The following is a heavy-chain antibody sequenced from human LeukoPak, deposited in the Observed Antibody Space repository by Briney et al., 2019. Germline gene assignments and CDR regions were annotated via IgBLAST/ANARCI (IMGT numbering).Heavy chain of an antibody. V-gene: IGHV5-51*01. CDR2: IYPGDSDT. CDR1: GYSFTSYC. Sequence: GESLKISCKGSGYSFTSYCIGWVRQLPGKGLEWMGIIYPGDSDTRYRPFLQGQVTISAAKSISTAQLQWSSLKASDTAMYYCARAPPSGWFDPWGQGTLVTVSS. J-gene: IGHJ5*02. D-gene: IGHD6-6*01. CDR3: ARAPPSGWFDP.